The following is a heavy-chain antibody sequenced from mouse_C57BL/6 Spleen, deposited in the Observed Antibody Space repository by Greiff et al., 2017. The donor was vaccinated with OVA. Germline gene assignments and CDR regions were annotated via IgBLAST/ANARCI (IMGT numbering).Heavy chain of an antibody. V-gene: IGHV1-7*01. J-gene: IGHJ2*01. CDR2: INPSSGYT. CDR1: GYTFTSYW. D-gene: IGHD1-3*01. CDR3: VRSRYNGYTDD. Sequence: VQLVESGAELAKPGASVKLSCKASGYTFTSYWMHWVKQRPGQGLEWIGYINPSSGYTKYNQKFKDKATLTADKSSSTAYMQLSSLTYEDSAVYNSVRSRYNGYTDDWGPGTTLTLSS.